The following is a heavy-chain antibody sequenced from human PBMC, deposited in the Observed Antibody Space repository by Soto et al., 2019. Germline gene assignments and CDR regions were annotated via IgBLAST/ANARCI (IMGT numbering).Heavy chain of an antibody. CDR3: TAPEDTDDLYGNYAFEI. V-gene: IGHV3-15*01. D-gene: IGHD2-8*01. CDR2: LKSKTDGGAT. Sequence: EVQLVESGGGLVRPGGSLRLSCTASGFTFTNAWMHWVRQAPGKGLEWIGRLKSKTDGGATDYAAPVKGRFTISRDDSKNTLYLQMNSLKTEDSAVYYCTAPEDTDDLYGNYAFEIWGQGTMVTVSS. J-gene: IGHJ3*02. CDR1: GFTFTNAW.